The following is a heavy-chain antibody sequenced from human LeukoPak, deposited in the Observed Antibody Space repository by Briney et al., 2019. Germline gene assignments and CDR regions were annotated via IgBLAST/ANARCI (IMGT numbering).Heavy chain of an antibody. Sequence: PGGSLRLSCAASGFTFSSYWMSWVRQAPGKGLEWVANIKQDGSEKYYVDSVKGRFTISRDNAKNSLYLQMNSLRAEDTAVYYCAKVRTGHYFGYWGQGTLVTVSS. J-gene: IGHJ4*02. V-gene: IGHV3-7*03. D-gene: IGHD1-1*01. CDR3: AKVRTGHYFGY. CDR1: GFTFSSYW. CDR2: IKQDGSEK.